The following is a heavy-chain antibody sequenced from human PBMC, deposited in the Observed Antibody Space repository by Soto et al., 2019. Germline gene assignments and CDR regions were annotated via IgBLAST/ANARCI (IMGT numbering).Heavy chain of an antibody. V-gene: IGHV1-2*04. CDR3: ARESGGATATLDYYYFYMDV. CDR2: INPNGGVT. Sequence: QVQLVQSGAEVRKPGASVTVSCRSSGDSFNDYYIHWVRQAPGQGFEWMGWINPNGGVTKYAQKCQCWDSMTRETSSRTVYMQLRSLRSDDTDVYYCARESGGATATLDYYYFYMDVWGTGTTVTVSS. CDR1: GDSFNDYY. J-gene: IGHJ6*03. D-gene: IGHD5-12*01.